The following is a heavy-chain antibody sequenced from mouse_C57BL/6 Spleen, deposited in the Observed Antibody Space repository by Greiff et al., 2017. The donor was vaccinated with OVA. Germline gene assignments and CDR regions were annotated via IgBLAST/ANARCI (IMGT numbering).Heavy chain of an antibody. V-gene: IGHV14-4*01. CDR1: GFTIKDDY. CDR3: TTGGTDCDY. J-gene: IGHJ2*01. CDR2: IDPENGDT. Sequence: EVKLQQSGAELVRPGASVKLSCTASGFTIKDDYMHWVKQRPEQGLEWIGWIDPENGDTEYASQFQGKATITADTSSHTAYLQLSSLTTEDTAVYYCTTGGTDCDYWGQGTTLTVSS. D-gene: IGHD4-1*01.